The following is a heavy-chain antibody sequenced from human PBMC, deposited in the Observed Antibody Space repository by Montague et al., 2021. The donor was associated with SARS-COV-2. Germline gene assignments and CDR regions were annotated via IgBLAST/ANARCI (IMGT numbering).Heavy chain of an antibody. D-gene: IGHD5-24*01. CDR2: ISYDGSNK. J-gene: IGHJ3*02. CDR3: ARDPDGYNEDGAFDI. Sequence: SLRLSCAASGFTFSSYAMHWVRQAPGKGLEWVAVISYDGSNKYYLDSVKGRFTISRDNSKNTPYLQMNSLRAEDTAVYYCARDPDGYNEDGAFDIWGQGTMVTVSS. V-gene: IGHV3-30*04. CDR1: GFTFSSYA.